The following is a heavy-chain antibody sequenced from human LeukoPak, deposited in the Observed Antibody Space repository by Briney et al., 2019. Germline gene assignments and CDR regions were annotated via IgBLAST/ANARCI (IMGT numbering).Heavy chain of an antibody. V-gene: IGHV3-53*01. CDR2: IYSGGST. CDR3: AGYTYGYLNAFDI. Sequence: PGGSLRLSCAASGLTVSSNYMSWVRQAQGKGLEWVSLIYSGGSTYYADSVKGRFTISRDNSKNTLYLQMNSLRAEDTAVYYCAGYTYGYLNAFDIWGQETMVTVSS. D-gene: IGHD5-18*01. CDR1: GLTVSSNY. J-gene: IGHJ3*02.